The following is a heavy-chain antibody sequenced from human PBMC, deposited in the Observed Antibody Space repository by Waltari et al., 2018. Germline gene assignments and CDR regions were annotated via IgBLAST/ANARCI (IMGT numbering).Heavy chain of an antibody. J-gene: IGHJ4*02. CDR1: GFTFSSYS. CDR3: AREGTGLQYLQSFDY. D-gene: IGHD4-4*01. Sequence: EVQLVESGGGLVQPGGSLRLSCAASGFTFSSYSMNWVRQAPGKGLEWVSYISSSSSTIYYADSLKGRFTIARDNAKNSLYLQMNSLRAEDTAVYYCAREGTGLQYLQSFDYWGQGTLVTVSS. CDR2: ISSSSSTI. V-gene: IGHV3-48*04.